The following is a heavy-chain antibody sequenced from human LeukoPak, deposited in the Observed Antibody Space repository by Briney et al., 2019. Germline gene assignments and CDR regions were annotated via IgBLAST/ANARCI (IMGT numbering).Heavy chain of an antibody. J-gene: IGHJ5*02. CDR3: AVAFDYSKEGKNWFDP. CDR1: GYSFTSYW. D-gene: IGHD4-11*01. CDR2: IYPGDSDT. Sequence: GESLKISCKGSGYSFTSYWIGWVRQMPGKGLEWMGIIYPGDSDTRYSPSFQGQVTISADKSISTAYLQWSSLKASDTAMYYCAVAFDYSKEGKNWFDPWGQGTLVTVSS. V-gene: IGHV5-51*01.